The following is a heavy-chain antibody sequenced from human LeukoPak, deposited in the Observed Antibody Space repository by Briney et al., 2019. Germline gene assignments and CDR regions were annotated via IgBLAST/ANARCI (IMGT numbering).Heavy chain of an antibody. CDR2: INPNSGGT. CDR1: GYTFTGYY. CDR3: AVGYSYGYLTAFDI. Sequence: ASVKVSCKASGYTFTGYYMHWVRQAPGQGLEWMGWINPNSGGTNYAQKFQGRVTMTRDTSISTAYMELSRLRSDDTVVYYCAVGYSYGYLTAFDIWGQGTMVTVSS. J-gene: IGHJ3*02. V-gene: IGHV1-2*02. D-gene: IGHD5-18*01.